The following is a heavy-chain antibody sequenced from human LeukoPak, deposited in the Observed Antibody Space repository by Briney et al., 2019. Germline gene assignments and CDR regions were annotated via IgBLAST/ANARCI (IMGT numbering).Heavy chain of an antibody. CDR1: GGSFSGYY. Sequence: SSETLSLTCAVYGGSFSGYYWSWIRQPPGKGLEWIGEINHSGSTYYNPSLKSRVTISVDTSKNQFSLKLSSVTAADTAVYYCARSMVARHDAFDIWGQGTMVTVSS. V-gene: IGHV4-34*01. CDR2: INHSGST. J-gene: IGHJ3*02. CDR3: ARSMVARHDAFDI. D-gene: IGHD2-15*01.